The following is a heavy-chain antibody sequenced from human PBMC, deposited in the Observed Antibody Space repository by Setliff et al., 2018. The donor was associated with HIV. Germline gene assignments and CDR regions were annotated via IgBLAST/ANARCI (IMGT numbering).Heavy chain of an antibody. D-gene: IGHD6-25*01. CDR2: IYSDGST. CDR1: GFTFSSHW. J-gene: IGHJ4*02. CDR3: ARSRPYNSALDY. V-gene: IGHV3-66*02. Sequence: GGSLRLSCAASGFTFSSHWMAWVRQAPGKGLEWVSTIYSDGSTYHRDSVKGRFTLSRDNSKNTVYLQVGSLRPDDTAMYYCARSRPYNSALDYWGQGTLVTVSS.